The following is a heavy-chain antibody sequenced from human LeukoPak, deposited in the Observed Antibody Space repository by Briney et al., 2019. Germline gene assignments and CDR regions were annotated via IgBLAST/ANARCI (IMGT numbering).Heavy chain of an antibody. CDR1: GGSISSNY. Sequence: SATMFLTSTAAGGSISSNYWCWFRQPPAKGLEWFGYIYYSGSTNYNPSLKSRVTISVDTSKNQFSLKLSSVTAADTAVYYCARPYGDYESGAFDIWGQGTMVTVSS. CDR2: IYYSGST. J-gene: IGHJ3*02. CDR3: ARPYGDYESGAFDI. D-gene: IGHD4-17*01. V-gene: IGHV4-59*01.